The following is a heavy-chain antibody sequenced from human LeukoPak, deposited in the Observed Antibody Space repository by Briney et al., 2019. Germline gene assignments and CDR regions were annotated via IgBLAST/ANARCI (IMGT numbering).Heavy chain of an antibody. CDR3: SRGQFGDSGYYCYYMYV. D-gene: IGHD4-17*01. V-gene: IGHV4-61*02. J-gene: IGHJ6*03. CDR2: IYTSAST. Sequence: SGTPSLTCTVSGGSISSGSYYWSWIRQPAGKGLEWVRRIYTSASTNYNPSLKSRVTISLDTSKNQFSLNLNYVAAADTAVYYCSRGQFGDSGYYCYYMYVWGKGTTVTVSS. CDR1: GGSISSGSYY.